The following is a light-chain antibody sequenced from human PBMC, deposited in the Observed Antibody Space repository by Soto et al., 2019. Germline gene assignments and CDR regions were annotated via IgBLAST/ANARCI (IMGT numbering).Light chain of an antibody. Sequence: QSVLTQPASVSGSPGQSITISCAGTSSDVGSYDLVSWYQQHPGKAPKLMIYGVNKRPSGVSNRFSGSKSGNTASLTISVLQAEDEADYHCCSYAGSYTHVVFGGGTQLTVL. CDR3: CSYAGSYTHVV. CDR1: SSDVGSYDL. J-gene: IGLJ2*01. CDR2: GVN. V-gene: IGLV2-23*02.